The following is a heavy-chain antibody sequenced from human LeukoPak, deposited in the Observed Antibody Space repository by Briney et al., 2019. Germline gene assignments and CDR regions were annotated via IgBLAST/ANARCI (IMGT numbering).Heavy chain of an antibody. D-gene: IGHD3-9*01. J-gene: IGHJ3*02. CDR3: ARDRVLYDILTGDTPDASDI. CDR1: GFTFSDYY. CDR2: ISSSGSTI. Sequence: PGGSLRLSCAASGFTFSDYYMSWIRQAPGKGLEWVSYISSSGSTIYYADSVKGRFTISRDNAKNSLYLQMNSLRAEDTAVYYCARDRVLYDILTGDTPDASDIWGQGTMVTVSS. V-gene: IGHV3-11*01.